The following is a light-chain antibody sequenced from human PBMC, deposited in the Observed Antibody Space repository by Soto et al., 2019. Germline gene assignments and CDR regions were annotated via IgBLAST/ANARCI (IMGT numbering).Light chain of an antibody. CDR2: HAS. CDR3: QQYYISPRT. J-gene: IGKJ1*01. CDR1: QSVSDK. Sequence: RVMKKSTATVSVSPGERATLSCRASQSVSDKLAWYQQKPGQAPRLLIYHASARATGIPDRFSGSGSGTDFTLAINRLEPEDSAVDYCQQYYISPRTFGRGTKVDI. V-gene: IGKV3-15*01.